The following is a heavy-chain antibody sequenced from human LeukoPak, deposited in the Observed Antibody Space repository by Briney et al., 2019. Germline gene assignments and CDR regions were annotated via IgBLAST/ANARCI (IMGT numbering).Heavy chain of an antibody. D-gene: IGHD3-10*01. CDR2: IYYSGST. J-gene: IGHJ4*02. CDR3: ASYYGSGSSADY. V-gene: IGHV4-59*08. Sequence: SETLSLTCTVSGGSISSYYWSWIRQPPGKGLEWIGYIYYSGSTNYNPSLKSRVTISVDTSKNQFSLKLSSVTAADTAVYYCASYYGSGSSADYWGQGTLVTVSS. CDR1: GGSISSYY.